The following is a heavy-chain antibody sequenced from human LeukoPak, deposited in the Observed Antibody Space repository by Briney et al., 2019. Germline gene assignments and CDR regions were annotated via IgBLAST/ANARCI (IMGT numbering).Heavy chain of an antibody. CDR1: GYTFTTYS. D-gene: IGHD6-6*01. CDR2: ISTYNGNS. Sequence: ASVSVSCKASGYTFTTYSINWVRQAPGQGLEWMGWISTYNGNSNYAQKLQGRVTMTTDTSTSTAYMELRSLRSDDTAMYYCAKDRWRDGTSSFDNWAQRTLVTVSS. V-gene: IGHV1-18*01. CDR3: AKDRWRDGTSSFDN. J-gene: IGHJ4*02.